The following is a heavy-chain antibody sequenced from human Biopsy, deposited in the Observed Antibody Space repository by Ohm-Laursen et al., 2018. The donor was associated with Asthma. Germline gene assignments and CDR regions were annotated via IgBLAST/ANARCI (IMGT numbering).Heavy chain of an antibody. CDR2: LYHSGTT. J-gene: IGHJ5*02. D-gene: IGHD3-3*01. Sequence: TLSLTCAVSGVSVGTRGYSWTWIRQTPGRGLEWIGYLYHSGTTYYNPSLRSRVAILEDKSRNQFSLNLKSVTAADTAVYYCARIYDYWSGHYGLDPWGQGTLVTVSS. CDR3: ARIYDYWSGHYGLDP. V-gene: IGHV4-30-2*01. CDR1: GVSVGTRGYS.